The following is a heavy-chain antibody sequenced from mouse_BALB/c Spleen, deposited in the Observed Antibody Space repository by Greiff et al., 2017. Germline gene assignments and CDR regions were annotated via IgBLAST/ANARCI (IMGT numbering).Heavy chain of an antibody. V-gene: IGHV5-17*02. CDR3: ARYDYEGFDY. CDR1: GFTFSSFG. CDR2: ISSGSSTI. Sequence: EVKLVESGGGLVQPGGSRKLSCAASGFTFSSFGMHWVRQAPEKGLEWVAYISSGSSTIYYADTVKGRFTISRDNPKNTLFLQMTSLRSEDTAMYYCARYDYEGFDYWGQGTTLTVSS. D-gene: IGHD2-4*01. J-gene: IGHJ2*01.